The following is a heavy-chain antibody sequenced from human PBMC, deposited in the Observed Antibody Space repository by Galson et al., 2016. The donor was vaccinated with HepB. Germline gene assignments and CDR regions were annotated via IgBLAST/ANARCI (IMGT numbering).Heavy chain of an antibody. J-gene: IGHJ4*02. CDR1: GYTFTTYG. D-gene: IGHD3-3*01. Sequence: SVKVSCKASGYTFTTYGISWVRQAPGQGLEWMGWISAYSGNTNYAQKLQGRVTMTTDTSARTAYMELRSLRSGDTAVSYCVRERNYGVWSQQPDYGGQGTLVTFSA. CDR2: ISAYSGNT. CDR3: VRERNYGVWSQQPDY. V-gene: IGHV1-18*01.